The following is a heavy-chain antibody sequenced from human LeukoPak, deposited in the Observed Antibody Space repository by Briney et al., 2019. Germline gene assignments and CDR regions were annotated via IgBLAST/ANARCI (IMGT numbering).Heavy chain of an antibody. J-gene: IGHJ4*02. V-gene: IGHV3-23*01. D-gene: IGHD6-19*01. Sequence: GGSLRLSCAASAFTFSSYWMHWVRQAPGKGLEWVPGISGGGVGTYYADAVKGRFTISRDNSKNTLFLQMNSLRAEDTAVYYCAARNSNGWYWDYWGQGTLVTVSS. CDR1: AFTFSSYW. CDR2: ISGGGVGT. CDR3: AARNSNGWYWDY.